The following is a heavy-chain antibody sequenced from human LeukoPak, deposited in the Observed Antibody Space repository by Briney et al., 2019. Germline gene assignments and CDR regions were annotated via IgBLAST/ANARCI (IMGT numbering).Heavy chain of an antibody. Sequence: GGSLSLSCTASGLTFSSYAMNWVRQAPGQGMGGVSSISVTGDYTDHKDSAKGRLTISRDNSTKTLYFLMNSLRAEDTAVYYCAKWRRSSPIVGMDVWGQGTTVTVSS. D-gene: IGHD2-15*01. V-gene: IGHV3-23*01. CDR3: AKWRRSSPIVGMDV. J-gene: IGHJ6*02. CDR1: GLTFSSYA. CDR2: ISVTGDYT.